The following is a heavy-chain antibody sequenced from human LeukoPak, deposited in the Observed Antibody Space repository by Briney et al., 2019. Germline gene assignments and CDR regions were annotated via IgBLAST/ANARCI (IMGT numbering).Heavy chain of an antibody. V-gene: IGHV4-4*07. J-gene: IGHJ3*01. Sequence: PSENLSSTCTGSGGTSSSYLWSWIPHPPGNELVGIGRIESSHNTNCNPSLRSRVTMSVDPSKNQFSLQLSSVTAADTAVYYCARGSASPAAIPFDFWGQGTMDCVSS. CDR3: ARGSASPAAIPFDF. D-gene: IGHD2-2*02. CDR1: GGTSSSYL. CDR2: IESSHNT.